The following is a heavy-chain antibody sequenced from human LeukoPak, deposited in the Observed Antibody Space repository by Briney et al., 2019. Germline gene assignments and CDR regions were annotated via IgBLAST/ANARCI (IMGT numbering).Heavy chain of an antibody. D-gene: IGHD2-21*01. Sequence: GGSLRLSCVASGFTFDDFTMHWVRQRPGKGLEWVSLISWDSSSTYFTDSVKGRFTISGDNTKNSLYLQMNSLTTEDTAFYYCAKDGRQGAYDVWGKGTLVTVS. CDR2: ISWDSSST. CDR1: GFTFDDFT. V-gene: IGHV3-43*01. CDR3: AKDGRQGAYDV. J-gene: IGHJ3*01.